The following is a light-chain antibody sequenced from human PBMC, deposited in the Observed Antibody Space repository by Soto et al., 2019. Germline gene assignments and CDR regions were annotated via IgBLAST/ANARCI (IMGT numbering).Light chain of an antibody. V-gene: IGKV3-20*01. CDR3: PQYGGSPIT. CDR2: GAS. CDR1: QSVNTK. Sequence: IVLTQSPGTLSLSPGDRVTLSCRASQSVNTKLDWYQQTPGQAPTLLMSGASNRASGVPVRFSGSGSGTDFTLTISRLEPEDFALYYGPQYGGSPITVGLGTRLEIK. J-gene: IGKJ5*01.